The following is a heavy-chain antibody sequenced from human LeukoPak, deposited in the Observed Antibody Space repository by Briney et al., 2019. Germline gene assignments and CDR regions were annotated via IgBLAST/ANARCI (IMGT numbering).Heavy chain of an antibody. CDR2: INPHSGGT. CDR3: ARFDQVSETAGGY. J-gene: IGHJ4*02. D-gene: IGHD5/OR15-5a*01. Sequence: ASVKVSCKASGGTFSSYAISWVRQAPGQGLEWMGWINPHSGGTNYAQKFQGRVTMTRDTSISTAYMELSRLRSDDTAVHYCARFDQVSETAGGYWGQGTLVTVSS. CDR1: GGTFSSYA. V-gene: IGHV1-2*02.